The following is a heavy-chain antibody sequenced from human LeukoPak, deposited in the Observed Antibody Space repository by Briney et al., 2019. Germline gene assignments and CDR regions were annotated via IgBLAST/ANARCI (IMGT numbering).Heavy chain of an antibody. CDR3: AREPTYYYDSSGYWSHYYYGMDV. J-gene: IGHJ6*02. CDR2: ISSSSSTI. Sequence: GGSLRLSCAASGFTFSSYSMNWVRQAPGKGLEWVSYISSSSSTIYYADSVKGRFTISRDNAKNSLYLQMNSLRAEDTAVYYCAREPTYYYDSSGYWSHYYYGMDVWGQGTTVTVSS. CDR1: GFTFSSYS. D-gene: IGHD3-22*01. V-gene: IGHV3-48*04.